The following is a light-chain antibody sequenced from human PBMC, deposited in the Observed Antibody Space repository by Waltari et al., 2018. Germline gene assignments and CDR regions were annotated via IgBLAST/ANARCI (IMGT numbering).Light chain of an antibody. CDR3: KAWDSTSVV. CDR2: QST. V-gene: IGLV3-1*01. CDR1: KLGDKD. J-gene: IGLJ2*01. Sequence: SYELTQPPSVSVSPGQTASITCSGDKLGDKDVCWYQQKPGQSPVLVIHQSTKRPSGIPERISGSNSGNTATLTISGTQAMDEADYYCKAWDSTSVVFGGGTKLSVL.